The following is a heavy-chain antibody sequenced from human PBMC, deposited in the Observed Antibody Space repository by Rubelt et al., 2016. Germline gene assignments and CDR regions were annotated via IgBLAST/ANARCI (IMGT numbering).Heavy chain of an antibody. CDR3: ARVAHLYGSGSYYGY. CDR1: GYTFTSYA. CDR2: INAGNGNT. V-gene: IGHV1-3*01. Sequence: QVQLVQSGAEVKKPGASVKVSCKASGYTFTSYAMHWVRQAPGQRLEWMGWINAGNGNTKYSQKFQGRVTITRDTSASTAYMELSSLRSEDTAVYYCARVAHLYGSGSYYGYWGQGTLVTVSS. J-gene: IGHJ4*02. D-gene: IGHD3-10*01.